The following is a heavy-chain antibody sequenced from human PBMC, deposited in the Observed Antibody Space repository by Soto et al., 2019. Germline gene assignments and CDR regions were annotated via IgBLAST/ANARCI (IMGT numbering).Heavy chain of an antibody. Sequence: SETLSLTCTVSGGSISSYYWSWIRQPPGKGLEWIGYIYYSGSTNYNPSLKSRVTISVDTSKNQFSLKLSSVTAADTAVYYCARGWTTYYDFWSGYLDYWGQGTLVTVSS. D-gene: IGHD3-3*01. CDR1: GGSISSYY. CDR2: IYYSGST. V-gene: IGHV4-59*01. CDR3: ARGWTTYYDFWSGYLDY. J-gene: IGHJ4*02.